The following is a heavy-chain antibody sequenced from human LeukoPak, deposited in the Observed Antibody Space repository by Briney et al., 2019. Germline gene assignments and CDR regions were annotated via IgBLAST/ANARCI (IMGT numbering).Heavy chain of an antibody. Sequence: SETLSLTCTVSGGSISSYYWSWIRQPAGKGLEWIGRTYTSGSANYNPSLKSRVTMSLDTSKNQFSLKLSSVTAADTAVYYCAREYHGAANAFDIWGQGTMVTVSS. CDR2: TYTSGSA. V-gene: IGHV4-4*07. J-gene: IGHJ3*02. CDR1: GGSISSYY. D-gene: IGHD2-15*01. CDR3: AREYHGAANAFDI.